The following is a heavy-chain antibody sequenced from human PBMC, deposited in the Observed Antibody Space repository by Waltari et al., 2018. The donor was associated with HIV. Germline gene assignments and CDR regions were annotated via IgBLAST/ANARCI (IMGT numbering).Heavy chain of an antibody. CDR1: GFTFINAW. J-gene: IGHJ4*02. V-gene: IGHV3-15*01. D-gene: IGHD2-21*01. CDR2: IKSKNDCGTI. Sequence: EVHLVESGGGLVKPGGSLRVSCTVSGFTFINAWMSWVRQAPGKGLEWLGRIKSKNDCGTIDYAAPVKDRFTILRDDSKHTLYLEMSSLKIEDTGIYYCVTDAVAVPLDTAYWGQGTLVTVSS. CDR3: VTDAVAVPLDTAY.